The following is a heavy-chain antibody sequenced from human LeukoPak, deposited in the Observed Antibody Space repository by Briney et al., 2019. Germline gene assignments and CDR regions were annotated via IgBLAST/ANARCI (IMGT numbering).Heavy chain of an antibody. D-gene: IGHD6-13*01. CDR3: ARVPGSSSWYLLYYYYYYMDV. V-gene: IGHV3-7*01. CDR2: IKQDGSVK. J-gene: IGHJ6*03. Sequence: GGSLRLPCAASGFTFSSYWMSWVRQAPGKGLEWVANIKQDGSVKYYVDSVTGLFTISRDDAKNSLYLQMNSLRAGGTAVYYCARVPGSSSWYLLYYYYYYMDVWGKGTTVTVSS. CDR1: GFTFSSYW.